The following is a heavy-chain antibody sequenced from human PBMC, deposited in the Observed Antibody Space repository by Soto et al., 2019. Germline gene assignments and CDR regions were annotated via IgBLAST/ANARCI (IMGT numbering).Heavy chain of an antibody. Sequence: EVQLVESGGGLVQPGGSLRLSCAASGFTFSSYWMHWVRQAPGKGLVWVSRINSDGSSTSYADSVKGRFTISRDNAKNTLYLEMNSLRAEDTAVDYCAKDLERRGAGWFDPWGQGTLVTVS. J-gene: IGHJ5*02. CDR2: INSDGSST. V-gene: IGHV3-74*01. D-gene: IGHD3-3*01. CDR3: AKDLERRGAGWFDP. CDR1: GFTFSSYW.